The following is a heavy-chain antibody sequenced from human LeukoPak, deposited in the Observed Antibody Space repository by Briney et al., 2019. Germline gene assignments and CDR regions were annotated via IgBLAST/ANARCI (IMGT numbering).Heavy chain of an antibody. CDR1: GFTFSAYG. Sequence: GGSLRLSCAASGFTFSAYGMHWVRQAPGKGLEWVALISYDGGYKLYADSVRGRFTISKDTSKNTLFVQMDSLRDEDTAVYYCTRSDAFKPGAFDFWGQGTMVTVSS. CDR2: ISYDGGYK. J-gene: IGHJ3*01. D-gene: IGHD1-14*01. V-gene: IGHV3-30*05. CDR3: TRSDAFKPGAFDF.